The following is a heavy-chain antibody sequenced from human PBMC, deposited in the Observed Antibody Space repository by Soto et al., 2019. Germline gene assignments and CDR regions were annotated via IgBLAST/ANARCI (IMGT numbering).Heavy chain of an antibody. CDR1: GGSISSGDYY. CDR2: IYHTGST. Sequence: SETLSLTCTVSGGSISSGDYYWGWIRQPPGKGLEWIGNIYHTGSTYYNPSLKSRVTISVDKSKNQFSLKLSSVTAADTAVYYCARDHLWFGELSSLRWFDPWGQGTLVTVSS. D-gene: IGHD3-10*01. CDR3: ARDHLWFGELSSLRWFDP. J-gene: IGHJ5*02. V-gene: IGHV4-39*07.